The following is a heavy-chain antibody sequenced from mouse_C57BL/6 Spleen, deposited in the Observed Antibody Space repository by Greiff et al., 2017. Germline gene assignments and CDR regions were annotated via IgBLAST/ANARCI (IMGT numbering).Heavy chain of an antibody. J-gene: IGHJ2*01. Sequence: GQGLEWIGEIDPSDSYTNYNQKFKGKSTLTVDKSSSTAYMQLSSLTSEDSAVYYCARGSSYDYDYWGQGTTLTVSS. CDR2: IDPSDSYT. D-gene: IGHD2-4*01. CDR3: ARGSSYDYDY. V-gene: IGHV1-69*01.